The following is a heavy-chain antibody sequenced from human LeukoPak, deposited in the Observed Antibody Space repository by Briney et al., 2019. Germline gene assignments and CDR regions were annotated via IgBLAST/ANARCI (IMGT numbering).Heavy chain of an antibody. Sequence: GGSLRLSCVVSGFTFSRYSMNWVRQAPGKGLEWVSYIRSSGDTKYYADSVKGRFTISRENSKNTLYLQMSSLRAEDTAVYYCVNIGEYYYDSSGYYYLDCWGQGTLVTVSS. CDR3: VNIGEYYYDSSGYYYLDC. V-gene: IGHV3-64D*09. CDR1: GFTFSRYS. J-gene: IGHJ4*02. CDR2: IRSSGDTK. D-gene: IGHD3-22*01.